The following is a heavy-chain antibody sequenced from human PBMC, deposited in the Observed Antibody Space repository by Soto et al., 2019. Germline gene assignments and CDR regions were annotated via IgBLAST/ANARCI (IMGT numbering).Heavy chain of an antibody. CDR3: AREISLSAGSSFDY. Sequence: GGSLRLSCTASGFTFNTYNMNWVRQAPGKGLEWVSYISSSSYTIKYADSVEGRFTVSRDNGKKSLYLQMNSLRDEDTAVYFCAREISLSAGSSFDYWGQGTLVTVSS. D-gene: IGHD1-26*01. V-gene: IGHV3-48*02. CDR2: ISSSSYTI. CDR1: GFTFNTYN. J-gene: IGHJ4*02.